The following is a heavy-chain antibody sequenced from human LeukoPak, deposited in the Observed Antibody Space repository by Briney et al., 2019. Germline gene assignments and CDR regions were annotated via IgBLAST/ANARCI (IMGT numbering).Heavy chain of an antibody. CDR2: INPNSGGT. CDR1: GYTFTGYY. Sequence: GASVKVSCKASGYTFTGYYMHWVRQAPGQGLEWMGWINPNSGGTNYAQKFQGRVTLTSDTSISTAYMELNSPRSDDTAVYYCARGLGFIVVVTSSPDAFDIWGQGTMVTVSS. J-gene: IGHJ3*02. D-gene: IGHD2-21*02. CDR3: ARGLGFIVVVTSSPDAFDI. V-gene: IGHV1-2*02.